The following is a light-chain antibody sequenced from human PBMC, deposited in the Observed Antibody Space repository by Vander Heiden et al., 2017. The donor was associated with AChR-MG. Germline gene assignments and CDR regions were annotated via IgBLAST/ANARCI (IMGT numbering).Light chain of an antibody. V-gene: IGLV3-9*01. CDR2: RDS. CDR3: QVWDSSTVV. CDR1: NIGSKN. Sequence: SYELTQPLSVSVPLGQTATTTCGGNNIGSKNVHWYQRKPGQAPVLVIYRDSNRPPGIPERFSGSNSGNTATLTISRAQAGDEADYYCQVWDSSTVVFGGGTKLTVL. J-gene: IGLJ3*02.